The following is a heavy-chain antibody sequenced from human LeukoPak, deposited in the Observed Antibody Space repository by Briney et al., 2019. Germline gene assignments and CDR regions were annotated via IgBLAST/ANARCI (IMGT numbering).Heavy chain of an antibody. CDR1: GDSVSSNSVA. D-gene: IGHD1-26*01. J-gene: IGHJ5*02. V-gene: IGHV6-1*01. CDR2: TYYRSKWYN. Sequence: HSQALSLTCAISGDSVSSNSVAWNWIRQSPSRGLEWLGRTYYRSKWYNDYAVSVKSRITINPDTSKNQLSLQLNSVTPEDTAVYYCARSGSYYFSPWGQGTLVTVSS. CDR3: ARSGSYYFSP.